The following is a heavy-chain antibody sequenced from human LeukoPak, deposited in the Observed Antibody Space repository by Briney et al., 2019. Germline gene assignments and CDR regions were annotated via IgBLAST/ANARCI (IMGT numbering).Heavy chain of an antibody. CDR1: GNSFGDYY. J-gene: IGHJ4*02. V-gene: IGHV4-4*07. D-gene: IGHD3-9*01. Sequence: SETLSLTCTVSGNSFGDYYWSWIRQPAGKGLEWIGRIYTSGSINYNPSLKSRVTMSVDTSKNQFSLKLSSVTAADTAVYYCASSDILTGYYNVGFDYWGQGTLVTVSS. CDR2: IYTSGSI. CDR3: ASSDILTGYYNVGFDY.